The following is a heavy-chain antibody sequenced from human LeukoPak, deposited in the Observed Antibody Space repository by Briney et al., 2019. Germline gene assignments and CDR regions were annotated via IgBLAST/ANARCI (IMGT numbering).Heavy chain of an antibody. CDR1: GYSISSGYY. Sequence: SETLSLTCTVSGYSISSGYYWGWIRQPAGKGLEWIGRIYTCGTTHYNPSLKSRVTMSVDTSKNQFSLKLSSVTAADTAVYYCARLSTVTTSFDYWGQGTLVTVSS. CDR2: IYTCGTT. CDR3: ARLSTVTTSFDY. J-gene: IGHJ4*02. V-gene: IGHV4-4*07. D-gene: IGHD4-17*01.